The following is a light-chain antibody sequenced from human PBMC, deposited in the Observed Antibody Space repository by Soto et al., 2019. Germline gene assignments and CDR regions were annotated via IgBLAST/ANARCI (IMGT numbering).Light chain of an antibody. CDR3: QHQGT. CDR1: QSVGRRY. CDR2: DTS. J-gene: IGKJ4*01. V-gene: IGKV3-20*01. Sequence: IVLTQSPGTLSLSPGERATLSCRASQSVGRRYLAWYQQKPGQAPRLLIYDTSDRASDIPDRSSGSGSGTDFTLTISRLVPEDFAVYYCQHQGTFGGGTKVEIK.